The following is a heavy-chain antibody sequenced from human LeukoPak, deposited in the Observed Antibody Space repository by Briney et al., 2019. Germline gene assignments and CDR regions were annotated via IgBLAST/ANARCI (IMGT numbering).Heavy chain of an antibody. J-gene: IGHJ4*02. Sequence: GGSLRLSCAASGFTFSSYSMNWVRQAPGKGLEWVSSISSSSGYIYYADSVKGRFTISRDNAKNSLYLQMNSLRAEDTAVYYCARDKFSGSYYYFDYWGQGTLVTVSS. V-gene: IGHV3-21*01. CDR2: ISSSSGYI. CDR1: GFTFSSYS. D-gene: IGHD1-26*01. CDR3: ARDKFSGSYYYFDY.